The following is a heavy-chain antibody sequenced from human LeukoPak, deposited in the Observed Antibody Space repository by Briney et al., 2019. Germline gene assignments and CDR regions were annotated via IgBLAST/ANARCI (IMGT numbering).Heavy chain of an antibody. D-gene: IGHD3-22*01. J-gene: IGHJ3*02. CDR2: ISGSGGST. V-gene: IGHV3-23*01. CDR1: GFTISSYA. Sequence: GGSLRLTCAASGFTISSYAMSWGRKPPRPGMGWVSAISGSGGSTYYDDSVKGRFTISRDNSKNTLFLQMNSLRAEDTAVYYCAKGRYYYDSSDAFDIWGQGTMVTVSS. CDR3: AKGRYYYDSSDAFDI.